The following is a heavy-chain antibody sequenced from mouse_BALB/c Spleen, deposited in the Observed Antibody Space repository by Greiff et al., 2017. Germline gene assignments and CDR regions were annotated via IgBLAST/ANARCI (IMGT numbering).Heavy chain of an antibody. V-gene: IGHV5-12-1*01. CDR2: ISSGGGST. D-gene: IGHD2-4*01. Sequence: EVNVVESGGGLVKPGGSLKLSCAASGFAFSSYDMSWVRQTPEKRLEWVAYISSGGGSTYYPDTVKGRFTISRDNAKNTLYLQMSSLKSEDTAMYYCARRDYDGLAYWGQGTLVTVSA. CDR3: ARRDYDGLAY. CDR1: GFAFSSYD. J-gene: IGHJ3*01.